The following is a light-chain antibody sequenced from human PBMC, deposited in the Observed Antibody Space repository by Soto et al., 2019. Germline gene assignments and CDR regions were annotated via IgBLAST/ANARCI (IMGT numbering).Light chain of an antibody. V-gene: IGKV4-1*01. CDR1: LYSPNNKNY. CDR3: QQPNSSPGN. J-gene: IGKJ1*01. CDR2: WAS. Sequence: LYSPNNKNYLAWYQHKPGQPPKMLIYWASIRESGVPDRFSGSGYGTDYALTLRTLQSDYFATSYYQQPNSSPGNFGQGTKVDIK.